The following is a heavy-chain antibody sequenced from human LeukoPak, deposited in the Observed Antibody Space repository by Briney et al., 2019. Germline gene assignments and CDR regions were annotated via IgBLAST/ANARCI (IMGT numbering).Heavy chain of an antibody. D-gene: IGHD6-13*01. V-gene: IGHV3-30-3*01. Sequence: PGGSLRLSCAASGFTFSSYAMHWVRQAPGKGLEWVAVISYDGSNKYYADSVKGRFTISRDNSKNTLYLQMNSLRAEDTAVYYCAKDWIAAAGSYYYYGMDVWGQGTTVTVSS. J-gene: IGHJ6*02. CDR3: AKDWIAAAGSYYYYGMDV. CDR1: GFTFSSYA. CDR2: ISYDGSNK.